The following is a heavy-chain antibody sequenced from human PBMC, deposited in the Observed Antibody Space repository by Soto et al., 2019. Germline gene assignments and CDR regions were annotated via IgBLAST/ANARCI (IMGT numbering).Heavy chain of an antibody. J-gene: IGHJ5*02. V-gene: IGHV1-3*01. CDR1: GYTFTSYA. CDR3: ARDLLGGSYPVFDP. Sequence: QVQLVQSGAEVKKPGASVKVSCKASGYTFTSYAMHWVRQAPGQRLEWMGWINAGNGNTKYSQKFQGRVTITRDTSASTDYMELSSLRSEDTAVYYCARDLLGGSYPVFDPWGQGTRVTVSS. D-gene: IGHD1-26*01. CDR2: INAGNGNT.